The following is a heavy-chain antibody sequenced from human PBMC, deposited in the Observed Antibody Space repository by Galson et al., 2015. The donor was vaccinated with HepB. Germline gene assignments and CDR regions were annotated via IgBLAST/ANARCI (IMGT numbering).Heavy chain of an antibody. CDR3: ARGGIVGATANWFDP. Sequence: SVKVSCKASGYTFTSYGISWVRQAPGQGLEWMGWISAYNGNTNYAQKLQSRVTMTTDTSTSTAYMELRSLRSDDTAVYYCARGGIVGATANWFDPWGQGTLVTVSS. CDR1: GYTFTSYG. V-gene: IGHV1-18*04. J-gene: IGHJ5*02. CDR2: ISAYNGNT. D-gene: IGHD1-26*01.